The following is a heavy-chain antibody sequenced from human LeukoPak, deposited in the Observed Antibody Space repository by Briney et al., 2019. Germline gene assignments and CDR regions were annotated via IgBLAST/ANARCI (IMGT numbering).Heavy chain of an antibody. D-gene: IGHD1-26*01. CDR1: GFTVSSNY. V-gene: IGHV3-53*01. CDR3: AREGATTAFDY. J-gene: IGHJ4*02. Sequence: GGSLRLSCAASGFTVSSNYMNWVRQAPGKGLEWVSVIYSGGGTYYADSVKGRFTISRDNSKNTLYLQMNSLRVEDTAVYYCAREGATTAFDYWGQGTLVTVSS. CDR2: IYSGGGT.